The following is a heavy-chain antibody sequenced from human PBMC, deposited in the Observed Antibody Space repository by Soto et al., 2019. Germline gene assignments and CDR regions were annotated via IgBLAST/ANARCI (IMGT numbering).Heavy chain of an antibody. CDR2: ISGSGGST. J-gene: IGHJ6*02. D-gene: IGHD5-12*01. CDR1: GFTFSSYA. V-gene: IGHV3-23*01. Sequence: EVQLLESGGGLVQPGGSLRLSCAASGFTFSSYAMSWVRQAPGKGLEWVSAISGSGGSTYYADSVKGRFTISRDNSKNTLYLPMNGLRAEDTAVYYCAKSGYSGYDYYYYGMDVWGQGTTVTVSS. CDR3: AKSGYSGYDYYYYGMDV.